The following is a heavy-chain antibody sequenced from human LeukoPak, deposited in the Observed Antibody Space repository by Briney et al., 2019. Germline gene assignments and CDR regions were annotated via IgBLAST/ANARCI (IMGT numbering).Heavy chain of an antibody. J-gene: IGHJ6*02. CDR3: ARGIAVAGTPSWYYGMDV. V-gene: IGHV1-69*02. CDR1: GGTFSSYT. Sequence: GSSVKVSCKASGGTFSSYTISWARQAPGQGLEWMGRIIPILGIANYAQKFQGRVTITADKSTSTAYMELSSLRSEDTAVYYCARGIAVAGTPSWYYGMDVWGQGTTVTVSS. CDR2: IIPILGIA. D-gene: IGHD6-19*01.